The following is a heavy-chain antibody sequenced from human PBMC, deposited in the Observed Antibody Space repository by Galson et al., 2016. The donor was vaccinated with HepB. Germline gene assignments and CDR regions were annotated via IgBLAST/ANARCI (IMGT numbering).Heavy chain of an antibody. V-gene: IGHV4-61*01. Sequence: SETLSLTCTVSGDSVSSDRYYWSWIRQPPGKRLEWIGYIYNSGTTNYNPSLKSRVSISADTSKNQFSLNLNSVTAADTAVYYCARGFGPSSWFAPWGQGTLVTVSS. CDR2: IYNSGTT. CDR1: GDSVSSDRYY. J-gene: IGHJ5*02. CDR3: ARGFGPSSWFAP. D-gene: IGHD3-16*01.